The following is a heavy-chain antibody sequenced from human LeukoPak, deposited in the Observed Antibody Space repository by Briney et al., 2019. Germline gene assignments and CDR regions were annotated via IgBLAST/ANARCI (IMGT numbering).Heavy chain of an antibody. CDR3: AKGLVPAAIRVVDY. CDR2: ISYDGSNK. D-gene: IGHD2-2*01. CDR1: GFTFSSYA. Sequence: PGGSLRLSCAASGFTFSSYAMHWVRQAPGKGLEWVAVISYDGSNKYYADSVKGRFTISRDNSQNTLYLQVNSLRAEDTAVYYCAKGLVPAAIRVVDYWGQGTLVTVSS. V-gene: IGHV3-30-3*01. J-gene: IGHJ4*02.